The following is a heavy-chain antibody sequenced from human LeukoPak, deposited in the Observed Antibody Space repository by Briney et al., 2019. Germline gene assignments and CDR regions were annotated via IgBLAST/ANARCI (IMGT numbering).Heavy chain of an antibody. D-gene: IGHD3-22*01. J-gene: IGHJ1*01. V-gene: IGHV3-23*01. CDR3: ARPESYDSSGYYYPEYFQH. CDR1: GFTFSSYG. CDR2: ISGSGGST. Sequence: GGSLRLSCAASGFTFSSYGMSWVRQAPGRGLEWVSAISGSGGSTYYADSVKGRFTISRDNSKNTLYLQMNSLRAEDTAVYYCARPESYDSSGYYYPEYFQHWGQGTLVTVSS.